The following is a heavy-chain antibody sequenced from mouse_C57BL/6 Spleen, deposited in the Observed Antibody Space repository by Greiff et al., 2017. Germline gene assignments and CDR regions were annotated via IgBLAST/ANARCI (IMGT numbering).Heavy chain of an antibody. V-gene: IGHV1-82*01. Sequence: QVQLQESGPELVKPGASVKISCKASGYAFSSSWMNWVKQRPGKGLEWIGRIYPGDGDTNYNGKFKGKATVTADKSSSTAYMQLSSLTSEDSAVYFCARQYDYDGGYAMDYWGQGTSVTVSS. CDR3: ARQYDYDGGYAMDY. CDR2: IYPGDGDT. J-gene: IGHJ4*01. D-gene: IGHD2-4*01. CDR1: GYAFSSSW.